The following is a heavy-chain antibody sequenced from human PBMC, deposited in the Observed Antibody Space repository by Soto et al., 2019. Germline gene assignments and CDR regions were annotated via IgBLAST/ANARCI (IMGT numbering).Heavy chain of an antibody. CDR3: AKDQLSAVDGYSSSWYYYYYGMDV. Sequence: GGSLRLSCAASGFTFDDYAMHWVRQAPGKGLEWVSGISWNSGSIGYADSVKGRFTISRDNAKNSLYLQMNSLRAEDTALYYCAKDQLSAVDGYSSSWYYYYYGMDVWGQGTTVTSP. CDR2: ISWNSGSI. D-gene: IGHD6-13*01. J-gene: IGHJ6*02. V-gene: IGHV3-9*01. CDR1: GFTFDDYA.